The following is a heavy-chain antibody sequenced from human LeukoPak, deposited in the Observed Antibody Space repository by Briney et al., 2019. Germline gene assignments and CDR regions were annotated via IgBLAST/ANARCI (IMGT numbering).Heavy chain of an antibody. CDR3: ARSAAAGTGDY. V-gene: IGHV1-3*01. CDR2: INAGNGNT. CDR1: GYTFTSYA. D-gene: IGHD6-13*01. Sequence: ASVKVSCKASGYTFTSYAMHWVRHAPGQRLEWMGWINAGNGNTKYSQKFQGRVTITRDTSASTAYMELSSLRSEDTAVYYCARSAAAGTGDYWGQGTLVTVSS. J-gene: IGHJ4*02.